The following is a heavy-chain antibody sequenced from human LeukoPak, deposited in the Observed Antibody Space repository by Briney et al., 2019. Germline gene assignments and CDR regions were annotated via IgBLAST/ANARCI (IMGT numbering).Heavy chain of an antibody. CDR1: GFTFSSYA. J-gene: IGHJ4*02. CDR2: ISSNGGST. CDR3: ARGLRGQQLVWDY. V-gene: IGHV3-64*01. Sequence: PGGSLRLSCAASGFTFSSYAMHWVRQAPGKGLEYVSAISSNGGSTYYANSVKGRFTISRDNSKNTLYLQMGSLRAEDMAVYYCARGLRGQQLVWDYWGQGTLVTVSS. D-gene: IGHD6-13*01.